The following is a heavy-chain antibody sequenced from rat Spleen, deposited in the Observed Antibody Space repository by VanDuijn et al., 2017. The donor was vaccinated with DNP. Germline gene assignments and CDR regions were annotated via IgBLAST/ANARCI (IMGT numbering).Heavy chain of an antibody. D-gene: IGHD1-7*01. V-gene: IGHV5S10*01. CDR1: GFTFSDYG. Sequence: EVQLVESGGGLVQPGRSMKLSCAASGFTFSDYGMAWVRQAPTTGLEWVATIIYDGSSTYYRDSVRGRFTISRDYARSTLYLQMDSLRSEDTATYYCATSSYFGYDYGFAYWGQGTLVTVSS. CDR3: ATSSYFGYDYGFAY. J-gene: IGHJ3*01. CDR2: IIYDGSST.